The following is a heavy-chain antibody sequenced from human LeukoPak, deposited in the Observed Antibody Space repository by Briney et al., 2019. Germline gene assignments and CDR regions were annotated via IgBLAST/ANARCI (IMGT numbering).Heavy chain of an antibody. CDR2: ISGSGGST. CDR3: AKDRLRATYCSGGSCPFDY. J-gene: IGHJ4*02. CDR1: GFTFSSYA. V-gene: IGHV3-23*01. D-gene: IGHD2-15*01. Sequence: GGSLRLSCAASGFTFSSYAMSWVRQAPGKGLEWVSAISGSGGSTYYADSVKGRFTISRDNSKNTLYLRMNSLRAEDTAVYYCAKDRLRATYCSGGSCPFDYWGQGTLVTVSS.